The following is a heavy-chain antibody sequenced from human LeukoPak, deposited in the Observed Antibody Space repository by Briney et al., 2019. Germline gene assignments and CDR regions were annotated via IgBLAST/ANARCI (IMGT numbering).Heavy chain of an antibody. CDR2: ISYDGSNK. J-gene: IGHJ4*02. D-gene: IGHD1-26*01. V-gene: IGHV3-30-3*01. CDR1: GFTFSSYA. CDR3: AREGSSGSYLVDY. Sequence: PGGSLRPSCAASGFTFSSYAMHWVRQAPGKGLEWVAVISYDGSNKYYADSVKGRSTISRDNSKNTLYLQMNSLRAEDTAVYYCAREGSSGSYLVDYWGQGTLVTVSS.